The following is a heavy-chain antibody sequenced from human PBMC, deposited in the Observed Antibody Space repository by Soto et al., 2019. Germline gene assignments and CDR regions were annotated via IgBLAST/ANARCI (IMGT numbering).Heavy chain of an antibody. CDR1: GYTFTSYA. D-gene: IGHD3-3*01. V-gene: IGHV1-3*01. CDR3: AGDLFTGQNPYYDFWSGYYSSWYYYGMDV. CDR2: INAGNGNT. J-gene: IGHJ6*02. Sequence: SVKVSCKASGYTFTSYAMHWVRQAPGQRLEWMGWINAGNGNTKYSQKFQGRVTMTRDTSASTAYMELSSLRSEDTAVYYCAGDLFTGQNPYYDFWSGYYSSWYYYGMDVWGQGTTVTVSS.